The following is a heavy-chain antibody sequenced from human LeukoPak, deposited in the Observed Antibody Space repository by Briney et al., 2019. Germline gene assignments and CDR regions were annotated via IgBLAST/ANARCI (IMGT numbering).Heavy chain of an antibody. CDR2: IKQDGSEK. CDR1: GFTFSSYW. CDR3: ARDFSAVSEDIVVVPADY. V-gene: IGHV3-7*01. Sequence: GGSLRLSCAASGFTFSSYWMSWVRQAPGKGLEWVANIKQDGSEKYYVDSVKGRFTISRDNAKNSLYLQMNSLRAEDTAVYYCARDFSAVSEDIVVVPADYWGQGTLVTVSS. J-gene: IGHJ4*02. D-gene: IGHD2-2*01.